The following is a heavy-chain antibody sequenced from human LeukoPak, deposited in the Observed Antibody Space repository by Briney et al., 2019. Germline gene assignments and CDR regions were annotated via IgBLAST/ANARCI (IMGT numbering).Heavy chain of an antibody. V-gene: IGHV3-21*05. D-gene: IGHD6-6*01. CDR2: ISSSGGFV. J-gene: IGHJ1*01. CDR1: GFTFDGYA. CDR3: AKDLIAARPKYFQH. Sequence: GGSLRLSCAASGFTFDGYAMHWVRQAPGKGLEWVSYISSSGGFVYNADSVKGRFTISRDNAKNSLYMQMNSLRAEDTAVYYCAKDLIAARPKYFQHWGQGTLVTVSS.